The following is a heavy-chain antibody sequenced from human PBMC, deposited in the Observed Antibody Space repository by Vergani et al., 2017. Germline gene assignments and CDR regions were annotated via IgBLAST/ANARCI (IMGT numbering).Heavy chain of an antibody. D-gene: IGHD3-22*01. J-gene: IGHJ5*02. V-gene: IGHV4-30-2*05. Sequence: QLQLQESGSGLVKPSQTLSLTCAVSGGSISSGGYSWSWIRQPPGKGLEWIGYIYYSGSTYYNPSLKSRVTISVDTSKNQFSLKLSSVTAADTAVYYCARGYGYYYDSSGYPPPGGWFDPWGQGTLVTVSS. CDR2: IYYSGST. CDR1: GGSISSGGYS. CDR3: ARGYGYYYDSSGYPPPGGWFDP.